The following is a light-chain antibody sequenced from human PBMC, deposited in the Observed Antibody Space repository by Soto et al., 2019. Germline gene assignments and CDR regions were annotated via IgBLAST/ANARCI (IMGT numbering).Light chain of an antibody. J-gene: IGLJ1*01. Sequence: QSALTQPASVSGSPGQSVTISCSDVGDYNFVSWYQQHPGKAPQLMIYEVTNRPSGISSRFFGSKSGNTASLTISGLRAEDEADYYCSSFTTSRFYVFGPGTKVTVL. V-gene: IGLV2-14*01. CDR3: SSFTTSRFYV. CDR1: DVGDYNF. CDR2: EVT.